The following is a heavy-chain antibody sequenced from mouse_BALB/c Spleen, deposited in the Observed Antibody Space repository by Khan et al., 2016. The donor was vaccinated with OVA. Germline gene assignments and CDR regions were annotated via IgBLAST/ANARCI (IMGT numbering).Heavy chain of an antibody. Sequence: EVQLQQSGPDLVRPGASVKISCKASGYSFTGYYMYWVKQSHGKSLEWIGRVNPNNGGASFNQKFRDKAILTVDKSSSTADMELRSLTSEDSAVYYWTRDDAAYWGQGTLVTVSA. CDR1: GYSFTGYY. D-gene: IGHD2-12*01. J-gene: IGHJ3*01. CDR2: VNPNNGGA. CDR3: TRDDAAY. V-gene: IGHV1-26*01.